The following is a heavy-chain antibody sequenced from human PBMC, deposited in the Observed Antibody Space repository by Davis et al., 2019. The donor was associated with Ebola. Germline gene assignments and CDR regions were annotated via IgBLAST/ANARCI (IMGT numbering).Heavy chain of an antibody. CDR2: IYPGDSDT. CDR1: GYSFTSYW. Sequence: ESLKISCKGSGYSFTSYWIGWVRQMPGKGLEWMGIIYPGDSDTRYSPSFQGQVTISADKSISTAYLQWSSLKASDTAMYYCARGNYGGNSYYYYGMDVWGKGTTVTVSS. D-gene: IGHD4-23*01. J-gene: IGHJ6*04. V-gene: IGHV5-51*01. CDR3: ARGNYGGNSYYYYGMDV.